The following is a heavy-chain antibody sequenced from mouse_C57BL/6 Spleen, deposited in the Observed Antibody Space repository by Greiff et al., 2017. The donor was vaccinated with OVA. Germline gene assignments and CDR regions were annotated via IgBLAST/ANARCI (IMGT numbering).Heavy chain of an antibody. J-gene: IGHJ4*01. V-gene: IGHV5-17*01. CDR3: AREDYDGGDYAMDY. CDR1: GFTFSDYG. CDR2: ISSGSSTI. D-gene: IGHD2-4*01. Sequence: EVQLQESGGGLVKPGGSLKLSCAASGFTFSDYGMHWVRQAPEKGLEWVAYISSGSSTIYYADTVKGRFTISRDNAKNTLFLQMTSLRSEDTAMYYCAREDYDGGDYAMDYWGQGTSVTVSS.